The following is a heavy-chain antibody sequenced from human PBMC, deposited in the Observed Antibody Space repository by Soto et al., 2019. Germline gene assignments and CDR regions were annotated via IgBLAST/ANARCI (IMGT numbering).Heavy chain of an antibody. CDR3: ASPRAAVGYYYYGMDV. Sequence: EVQLVETGGGLIQPGGSLRLSCAASGFTVSSNYMSWVRQAPGKGLEWVSVIYSGGSTYYADSVKGRFTISRDNSKNTLYLQMNSLRAEDTAVYYCASPRAAVGYYYYGMDVWGQGTTVTVSS. V-gene: IGHV3-53*02. CDR2: IYSGGST. CDR1: GFTVSSNY. J-gene: IGHJ6*02. D-gene: IGHD6-25*01.